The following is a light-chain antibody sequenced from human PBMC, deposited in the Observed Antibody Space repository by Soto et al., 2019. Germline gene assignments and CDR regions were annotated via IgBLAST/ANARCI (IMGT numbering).Light chain of an antibody. Sequence: QSVLTQPPSVSAAPGQKVTISCSGRSSNIGSNYVYWYQQLPGTAPKLLIYDDYRRPSGIPDRFSGSKSGTSATLGITGLQTGDEADYYCGTWDNSLSAYVFGTGTKLTVL. CDR2: DDY. CDR1: SSNIGSNY. V-gene: IGLV1-51*01. CDR3: GTWDNSLSAYV. J-gene: IGLJ1*01.